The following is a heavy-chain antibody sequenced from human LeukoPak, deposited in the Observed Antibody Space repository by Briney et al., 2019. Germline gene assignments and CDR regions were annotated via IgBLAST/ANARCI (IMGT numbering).Heavy chain of an antibody. Sequence: GGSLRLSCAASGFTFSSYNRNWLRQAPGRGLEWVSYISSRSSTIHYADSVKGRLTICRDNAKNSLYLQMNSLRAEETAVYYCARSGSYRLDYWGQGTLGTVS. CDR1: GFTFSSYN. V-gene: IGHV3-48*01. D-gene: IGHD1-26*01. CDR3: ARSGSYRLDY. CDR2: ISSRSSTI. J-gene: IGHJ4*02.